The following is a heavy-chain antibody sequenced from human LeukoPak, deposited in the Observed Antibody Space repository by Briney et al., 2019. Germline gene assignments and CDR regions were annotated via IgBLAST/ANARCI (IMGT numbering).Heavy chain of an antibody. D-gene: IGHD5-24*01. V-gene: IGHV4-34*01. CDR1: GGSFSGYY. CDR2: INHSGST. Sequence: SETLSLTCAVYGGSFSGYYWSWIRQPPGKGLEWIGEINHSGSTNYNPSLKSRVTISVDTSKNQFSLKLSSVTAADTAVYYCARRRVDGYRGRLVAFDIWGQGTMVTVSS. CDR3: ARRRVDGYRGRLVAFDI. J-gene: IGHJ3*02.